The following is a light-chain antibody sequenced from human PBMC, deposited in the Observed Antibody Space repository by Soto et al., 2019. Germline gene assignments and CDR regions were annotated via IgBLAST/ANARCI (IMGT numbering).Light chain of an antibody. Sequence: EIVFTQSPGTLSLSPGERATLSCRARQSVSTNLAWYQQKPGQAPRLLIYDTSSRATGIPDRFSGSGSGTDFTLTISRLEPEDFAVYYCQQYAGSPWTFGQGTKVDI. CDR2: DTS. V-gene: IGKV3-20*01. J-gene: IGKJ1*01. CDR1: QSVSTN. CDR3: QQYAGSPWT.